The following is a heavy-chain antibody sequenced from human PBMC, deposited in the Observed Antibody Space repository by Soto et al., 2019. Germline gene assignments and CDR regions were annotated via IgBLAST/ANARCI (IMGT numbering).Heavy chain of an antibody. Sequence: ASVKVSCKASGYTFTSYDINWVRQATGQGLEWMGWMNPNSGNTGYAQKFQGRVTMTRNTSISTAYMELSSLRSEDTAVYYCARGLGTIFGVVILAGFDYWGQGTLVTVSS. V-gene: IGHV1-8*01. CDR3: ARGLGTIFGVVILAGFDY. D-gene: IGHD3-3*01. CDR2: MNPNSGNT. J-gene: IGHJ4*02. CDR1: GYTFTSYD.